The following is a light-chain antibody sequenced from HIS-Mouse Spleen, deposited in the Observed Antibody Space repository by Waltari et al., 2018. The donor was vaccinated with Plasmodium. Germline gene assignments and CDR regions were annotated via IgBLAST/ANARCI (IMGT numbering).Light chain of an antibody. CDR1: QSVSSN. J-gene: IGKJ3*01. CDR2: CAS. V-gene: IGKV3-15*01. Sequence: EIVMTQSPATLSVSPGERATVSCRARQSVSSNLAWYQQKPGQAPRLLIYCASTSATGIPARFSGSGSGTEFTLTISSLQSEDFAVYYCQQYNNWSFTFGPGTKVDIK. CDR3: QQYNNWSFT.